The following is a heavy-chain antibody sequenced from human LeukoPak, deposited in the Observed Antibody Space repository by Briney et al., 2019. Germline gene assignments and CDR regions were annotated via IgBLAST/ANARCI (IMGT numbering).Heavy chain of an antibody. D-gene: IGHD2-15*01. Sequence: ASVKVSCKASGGTFSSYAISWVRQAPGQGLEWMGRIIPILGIANYAQKFQGRVTITADKSTSTAYMELSSLRSEDTAVYYCARAPIVVVVAASYYYYGMDVWGQGTTATVSS. CDR2: IIPILGIA. J-gene: IGHJ6*02. CDR1: GGTFSSYA. CDR3: ARAPIVVVVAASYYYYGMDV. V-gene: IGHV1-69*04.